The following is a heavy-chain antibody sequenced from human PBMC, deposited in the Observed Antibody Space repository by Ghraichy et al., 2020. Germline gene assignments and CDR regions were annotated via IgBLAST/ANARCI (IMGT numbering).Heavy chain of an antibody. CDR2: INHSGST. CDR1: GGSFSGYY. Sequence: SETLSLTCAVYGGSFSGYYGSWIRQPPGKGLEWIGEINHSGSTNYNPSLKSRVTISVDTSKNQFSLNLSSVSAADTAVYYCARLPWTSSTWTYYFDYWGQGTLVTVSS. V-gene: IGHV4-34*01. J-gene: IGHJ4*02. CDR3: ARLPWTSSTWTYYFDY. D-gene: IGHD6-13*01.